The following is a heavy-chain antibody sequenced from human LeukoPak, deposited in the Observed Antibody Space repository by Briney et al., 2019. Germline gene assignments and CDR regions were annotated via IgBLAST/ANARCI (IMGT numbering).Heavy chain of an antibody. Sequence: SETLSLTCTVSGGSISSRNHYWGWIRQPPGKGLEWIGSIYVIGTSYCNPSLESRVTISVDTSKNQLSLNLSSVTAADTALYYCARQVGATTLIDYWGQGTLVTVSS. D-gene: IGHD1-26*01. CDR2: IYVIGTS. V-gene: IGHV4-39*01. J-gene: IGHJ4*02. CDR1: GGSISSRNHY. CDR3: ARQVGATTLIDY.